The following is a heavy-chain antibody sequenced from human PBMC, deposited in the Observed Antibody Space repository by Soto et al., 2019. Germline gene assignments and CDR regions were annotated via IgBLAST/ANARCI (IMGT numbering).Heavy chain of an antibody. Sequence: QVQLVQSGAEVKKPGSSVKVSCKASGGTFSSYTISWVRQAPGQGLEWMGRIIPILGIANYAQKFQGRVTITADKSTSTAYMELSSLRSEDTAVYYCARSREDYDILTGPPYWYFDLWGRGTLVTVS. CDR2: IIPILGIA. J-gene: IGHJ2*01. CDR1: GGTFSSYT. D-gene: IGHD3-9*01. V-gene: IGHV1-69*02. CDR3: ARSREDYDILTGPPYWYFDL.